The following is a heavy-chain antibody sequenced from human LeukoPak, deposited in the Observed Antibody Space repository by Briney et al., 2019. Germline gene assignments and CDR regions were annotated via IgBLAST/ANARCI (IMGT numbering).Heavy chain of an antibody. CDR1: GGSISSYY. Sequence: SETLSLTCTVSGGSISSYYWSWIRQPPGKGLEWIGYICYSGSTNYNPSLESRVTISVDTSKNQFSLKLSSMTAADTAIYYCARRGAAYNWFDPWGQGILVTVSS. V-gene: IGHV4-59*08. D-gene: IGHD1-26*01. J-gene: IGHJ5*02. CDR2: ICYSGST. CDR3: ARRGAAYNWFDP.